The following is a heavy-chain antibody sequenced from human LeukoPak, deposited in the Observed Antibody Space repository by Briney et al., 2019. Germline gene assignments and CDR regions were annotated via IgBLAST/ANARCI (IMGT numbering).Heavy chain of an antibody. J-gene: IGHJ3*02. CDR3: AREYVLRYFDWLSPPHDAFDI. CDR2: MRPLNGAT. V-gene: IGHV1-2*02. D-gene: IGHD3-9*01. Sequence: ASVKVSCKISGYTFTAYYVHWVRQAPGQGLEWMGWMRPLNGATNYAQKFQGRVTMTRDTSISTAYMELSRLRYDDTAVYYCAREYVLRYFDWLSPPHDAFDIWGQGTMVTVSS. CDR1: GYTFTAYY.